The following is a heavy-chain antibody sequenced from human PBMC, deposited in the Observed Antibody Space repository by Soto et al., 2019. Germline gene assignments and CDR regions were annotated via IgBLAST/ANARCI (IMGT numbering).Heavy chain of an antibody. V-gene: IGHV4-39*01. D-gene: IGHD3-22*01. Sequence: QLQLQESGPGLVKPSETLSVTCTVSGGSISNSDYYWGWIRQPPGKGLEWIGSMLYTGSTYYSPSLKSRVTISVDTSKNQIARKLDAVTAGDTAVYYCARSTEFYYEPVGLAGKYYDMDVWGQATTVTVSS. CDR2: MLYTGST. CDR3: ARSTEFYYEPVGLAGKYYDMDV. J-gene: IGHJ6*02. CDR1: GGSISNSDYY.